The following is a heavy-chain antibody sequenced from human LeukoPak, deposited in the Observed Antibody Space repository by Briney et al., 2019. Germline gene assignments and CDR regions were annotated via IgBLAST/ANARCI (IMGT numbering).Heavy chain of an antibody. J-gene: IGHJ5*02. D-gene: IGHD2/OR15-2a*01. V-gene: IGHV3-23*01. Sequence: GGSLRLSCTASGFTFSTYAMIWVRQAPGKGLQWVSAISFDGAGTYYAASVKGRFTISRDNSKSTLYLQMNSLRAEDTAIYYCAKLRDSMPMAWGQGTLVTVSS. CDR2: ISFDGAGT. CDR3: AKLRDSMPMA. CDR1: GFTFSTYA.